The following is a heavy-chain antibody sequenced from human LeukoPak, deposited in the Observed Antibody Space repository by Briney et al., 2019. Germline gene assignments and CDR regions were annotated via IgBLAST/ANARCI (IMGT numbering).Heavy chain of an antibody. CDR2: IYPGDSDT. CDR3: ARHNNRFDY. J-gene: IGHJ4*02. V-gene: IGHV5-51*01. Sequence: GESLKISCNVSGYTFSSYWIGLVRQMPWQGLEWMGIIYPGDSDTRYSPSFQGQVTISADKSISTAYLQWSSLKASDTAMYYCARHNNRFDYWGQGTLATVSS. D-gene: IGHD1/OR15-1a*01. CDR1: GYTFSSYW.